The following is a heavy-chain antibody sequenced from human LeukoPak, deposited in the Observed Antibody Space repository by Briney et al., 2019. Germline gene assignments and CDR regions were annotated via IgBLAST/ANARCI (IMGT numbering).Heavy chain of an antibody. Sequence: GGSLRLSCAASGFTFSSYAMSWVRQAPGKGLEWDSGISGSGTGTYYAGSVKGRFTVSRDNSKNTLYLQMNSLRAEDTAVYFCAKDYGDRDFDYWGQGTLVTVSS. CDR3: AKDYGDRDFDY. V-gene: IGHV3-23*01. D-gene: IGHD4-17*01. J-gene: IGHJ4*02. CDR2: ISGSGTGT. CDR1: GFTFSSYA.